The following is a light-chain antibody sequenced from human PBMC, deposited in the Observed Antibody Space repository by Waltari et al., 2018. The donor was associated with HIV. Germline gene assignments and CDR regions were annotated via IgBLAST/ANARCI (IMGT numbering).Light chain of an antibody. J-gene: IGLJ2*01. CDR2: HDR. CDR3: QVWDSSSESLV. Sequence: SSVLPQPPSVSVAPGQTARITCGGSNIGTRYVHWYQQRPGQAPVLVVYHDRDRPSGIPERFSGSTSENTATLTISRVEAGDEADYYCQVWDSSSESLVFGGGAKLTVL. V-gene: IGLV3-21*02. CDR1: NIGTRY.